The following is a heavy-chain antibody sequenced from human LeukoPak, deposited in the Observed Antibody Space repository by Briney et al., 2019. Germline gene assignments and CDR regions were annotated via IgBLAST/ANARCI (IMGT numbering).Heavy chain of an antibody. D-gene: IGHD2-2*01. Sequence: SETLSLTCAVYGGSFSGYYWSWIRQPPGKGLEWIGEINHSGSTNYNPSLKSRVTISVDTSKNQFSLKLSSVTAADTAVYYCARRGRYCSSTSCYYMGWFDPWGQGTLVTVSS. V-gene: IGHV4-34*01. CDR2: INHSGST. J-gene: IGHJ5*02. CDR3: ARRGRYCSSTSCYYMGWFDP. CDR1: GGSFSGYY.